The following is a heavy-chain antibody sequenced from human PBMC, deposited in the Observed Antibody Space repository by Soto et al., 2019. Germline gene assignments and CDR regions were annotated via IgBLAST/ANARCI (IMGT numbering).Heavy chain of an antibody. J-gene: IGHJ4*02. V-gene: IGHV4-31*11. CDR3: ARSLYDSSGYTSDY. CDR1: GGSISSGGYY. CDR2: IYYSGST. Sequence: SETLSLTCAVSGGSISSGGYYWSWIRQHPGKGLEWIGYIYYSGSTYYNPSLKSRVTISVDTSKNQFSLKLSSVTAADTAVYYCARSLYDSSGYTSDYWGQGTLVTVSS. D-gene: IGHD3-22*01.